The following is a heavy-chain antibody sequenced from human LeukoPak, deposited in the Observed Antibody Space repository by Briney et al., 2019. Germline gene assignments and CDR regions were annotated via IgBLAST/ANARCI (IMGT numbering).Heavy chain of an antibody. Sequence: GGSLRLSCAASGFTFSTYAMSWLRQAPGKGLEWVSVIRGSGGSTYYADSVKGRFTISRDNSKNNLYLQMNSLRAEDTAIYYCAKDLYGDYGGIDYWGQGTLVTVSS. CDR1: GFTFSTYA. CDR2: IRGSGGST. CDR3: AKDLYGDYGGIDY. J-gene: IGHJ4*02. V-gene: IGHV3-23*01. D-gene: IGHD4-17*01.